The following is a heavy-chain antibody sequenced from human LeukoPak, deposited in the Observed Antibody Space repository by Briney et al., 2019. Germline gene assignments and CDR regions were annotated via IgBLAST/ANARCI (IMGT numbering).Heavy chain of an antibody. V-gene: IGHV3-23*01. D-gene: IGHD6-13*01. Sequence: TGGSLRLSCAASGFTFSSYAMSWVRQAPGKGLEWVSGISGSGGSTYYPDSVKGRFTISRDNSKNTLYLQMNSLRAEDTAVYYCAKDQMAVRAAAVPGLYGMDVWGQGTTVTVSS. CDR2: ISGSGGST. CDR3: AKDQMAVRAAAVPGLYGMDV. CDR1: GFTFSSYA. J-gene: IGHJ6*02.